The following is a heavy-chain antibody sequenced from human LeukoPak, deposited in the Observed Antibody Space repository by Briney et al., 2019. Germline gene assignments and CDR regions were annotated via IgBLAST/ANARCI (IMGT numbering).Heavy chain of an antibody. CDR2: IFYGGSS. D-gene: IGHD3-22*01. CDR1: GDSIYNSDYY. V-gene: IGHV4-39*01. Sequence: SETLSLTCTVSGDSIYNSDYYWGWIRRPPGKGLEWIGSIFYGGSSYYNPSLESRVTISIAPSKSQFSLNLRFVTAADTAVYYCARQGNYYDSSGYDYWGQGTLVTVSS. CDR3: ARQGNYYDSSGYDY. J-gene: IGHJ4*02.